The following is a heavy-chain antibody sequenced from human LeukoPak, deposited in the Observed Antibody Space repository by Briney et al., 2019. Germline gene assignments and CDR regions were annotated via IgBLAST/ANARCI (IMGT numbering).Heavy chain of an antibody. CDR2: IAISGTYI. Sequence: PGGSLRLSCAASGFILSDYNMNWVRQAPGKGLEWVSFIAISGTYITYADSVKGRFAISRDNAKNSLYLQMNTLRAEDTAVYYCARDLSATARAYDYWGQGTLVIVSS. V-gene: IGHV3-21*01. CDR1: GFILSDYN. CDR3: ARDLSATARAYDY. J-gene: IGHJ4*02. D-gene: IGHD1-26*01.